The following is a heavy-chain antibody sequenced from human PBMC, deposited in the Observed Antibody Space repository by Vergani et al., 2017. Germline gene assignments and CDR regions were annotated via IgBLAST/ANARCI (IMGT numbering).Heavy chain of an antibody. CDR3: VEGXSSGYYYYYYGMDV. D-gene: IGHD3-22*01. J-gene: IGHJ6*02. CDR2: IIPIFGTA. CDR1: GGTFSSYA. Sequence: QVQLVQSGAEVKKPGSSVKVSCKASGGTFSSYAISWVRQAPGQGLEWMGGIIPIFGTANYAQKFQGRVTITADESTSTAYMELSSLRSEDTAVYYCVEGXSSGYYYYYYGMDVWGQGTTVTVSS. V-gene: IGHV1-69*12.